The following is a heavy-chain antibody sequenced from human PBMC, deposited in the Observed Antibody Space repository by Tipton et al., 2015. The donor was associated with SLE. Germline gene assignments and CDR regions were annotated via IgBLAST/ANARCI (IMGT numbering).Heavy chain of an antibody. CDR2: IRYDGSNK. Sequence: SLRLSCAASGFTFSSYGMHWVRQAPGKGLEWVAFIRYDGSNKYYADSVKGRFTISRDNSKNTLYLQMNSLRAEDTAVYYCARGPTLYVWGSYRFDYWGQGTLVTVSS. D-gene: IGHD3-16*02. CDR1: GFTFSSYG. J-gene: IGHJ4*02. V-gene: IGHV3-30*02. CDR3: ARGPTLYVWGSYRFDY.